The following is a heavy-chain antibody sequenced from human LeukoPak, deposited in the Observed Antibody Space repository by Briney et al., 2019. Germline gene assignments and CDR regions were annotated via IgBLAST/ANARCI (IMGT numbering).Heavy chain of an antibody. J-gene: IGHJ4*02. CDR2: INSNSGDT. V-gene: IGHV1-2*02. Sequence: ASVKVSCKASGYTFDVYYIHWVRQAPGHGLEWMGCINSNSGDTNHAQKFQGRVTMTRDTSITTAYMELSSLRFDDTAVYYCARDRTSTWYGGIDYWGQGTLVTVSS. CDR3: ARDRTSTWYGGIDY. CDR1: GYTFDVYY. D-gene: IGHD6-13*01.